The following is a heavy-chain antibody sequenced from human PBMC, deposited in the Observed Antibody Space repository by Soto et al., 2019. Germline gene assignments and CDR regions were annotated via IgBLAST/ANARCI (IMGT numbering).Heavy chain of an antibody. CDR2: MNPNSGNT. J-gene: IGHJ6*02. CDR1: GYTFTSYD. D-gene: IGHD2-15*01. Sequence: ASVKVSCKASGYTFTSYDINWVRQATGQGLEWMGWMNPNSGNTGYAQKFQGRVTMTRNTSISTAYMELSSLRSEDTAVYYCAASPGGGPPLYYGMDVWGQGTTVTVSS. V-gene: IGHV1-8*01. CDR3: AASPGGGPPLYYGMDV.